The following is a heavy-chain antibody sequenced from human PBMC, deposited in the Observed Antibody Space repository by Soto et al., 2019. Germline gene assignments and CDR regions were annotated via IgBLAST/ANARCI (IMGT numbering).Heavy chain of an antibody. V-gene: IGHV3-48*03. CDR3: VGDGDGGCCSSWFVP. J-gene: IGHJ5*02. CDR2: IDRSGTTI. CDR1: GFTFSNYE. Sequence: EVPLVASGGGLVQPGGSLRLSCAASGFTFSNYEMNWVRQAPGKGLEWISYIDRSGTTIHYADSVKGRFTISRDNAKNSMYLQMNSLRVDDTAVYYCVGDGDGGCCSSWFVPWGQGTLVTVSS. D-gene: IGHD2-15*01.